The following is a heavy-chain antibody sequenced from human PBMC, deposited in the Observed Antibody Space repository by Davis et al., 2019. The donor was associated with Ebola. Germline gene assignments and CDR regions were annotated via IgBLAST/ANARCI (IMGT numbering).Heavy chain of an antibody. CDR3: ARAQFPTTSDH. CDR1: VGTFSSYA. J-gene: IGHJ4*02. Sequence: ASVQVPCKASVGTFSSYAISWVRQAPGQGLEWMGWINPHNGNTNYAQNVQGRVTMTTDTSTSTAYMEVGILRSDDTAVYYCARAQFPTTSDHWGQGTLVTVSS. CDR2: INPHNGNT. V-gene: IGHV1-18*01. D-gene: IGHD1-1*01.